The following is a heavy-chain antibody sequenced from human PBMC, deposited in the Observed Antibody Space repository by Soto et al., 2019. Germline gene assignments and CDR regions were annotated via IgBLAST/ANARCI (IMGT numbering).Heavy chain of an antibody. D-gene: IGHD2-15*01. CDR2: VHPYEGTT. CDR3: AREYYSTKTWIDY. J-gene: IGHJ4*02. V-gene: IGHV1-18*04. Sequence: ASVKVSCKTSGFTFTSYPFSWVRQAPGQGLEWLAWVHPYEGTTKVAHQFRDRLTVTTETSADTVFMELKRLTSDDTAVYFCAREYYSTKTWIDYWGQGTLVTVSS. CDR1: GFTFTSYP.